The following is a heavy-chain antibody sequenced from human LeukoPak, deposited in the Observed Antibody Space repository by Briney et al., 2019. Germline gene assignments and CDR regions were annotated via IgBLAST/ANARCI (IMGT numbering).Heavy chain of an antibody. CDR1: GFTFSSYA. D-gene: IGHD3-3*01. Sequence: GGSLRLSCAASGFTFSSYAMSWVRQAPGKGLEWVSATSGSGGSTYYADSVKGRFTISRDNSKNTLYLQMNSLRAEDTAVYYCANQEYYDFWSGVDVWGKGTTVTVSS. V-gene: IGHV3-23*01. CDR2: TSGSGGST. J-gene: IGHJ6*04. CDR3: ANQEYYDFWSGVDV.